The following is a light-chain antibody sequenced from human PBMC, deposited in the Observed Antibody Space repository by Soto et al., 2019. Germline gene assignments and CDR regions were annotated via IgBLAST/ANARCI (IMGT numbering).Light chain of an antibody. Sequence: IQVYQSASTLSASVGDRVTITCRASQSISSWLAWYQQKPGKAPNLLIYDASSLESGVPSRFSGSGSGTEFTLTISSLQPDDFATYYCQQYNSYWTFGQGTKVDIK. V-gene: IGKV1-5*01. J-gene: IGKJ1*01. CDR2: DAS. CDR1: QSISSW. CDR3: QQYNSYWT.